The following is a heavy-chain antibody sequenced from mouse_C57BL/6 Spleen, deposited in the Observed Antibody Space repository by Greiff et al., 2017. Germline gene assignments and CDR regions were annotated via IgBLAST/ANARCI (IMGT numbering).Heavy chain of an antibody. CDR3: TRSPYSY. CDR1: GYTFTDYE. Sequence: QVQLQQSGAELVRPGASVTLSCKASGYTFTDYEMHWVKQTPVHGLEWIGAIDPETGGTAYNQKFKGKAILTADKSSSTAYMELRSLTSEDSAVYYCTRSPYSYWGQGTTLTGSS. J-gene: IGHJ2*01. V-gene: IGHV1-15*01. D-gene: IGHD2-10*01. CDR2: IDPETGGT.